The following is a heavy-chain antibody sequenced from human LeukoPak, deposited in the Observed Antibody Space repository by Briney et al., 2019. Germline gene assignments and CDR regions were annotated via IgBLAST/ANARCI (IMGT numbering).Heavy chain of an antibody. CDR1: GFTFYSYW. D-gene: IGHD4-17*01. J-gene: IGHJ6*02. CDR3: ATHYGDYVSGMDV. CDR2: INGDGSTS. Sequence: GGSLRLSCAASGFTFYSYWMHWVRQAPGKGLVWVSCINGDGSTSNYADSVKGRFTISRDNAKNSLYLQMNSLRAEDTAVYYCATHYGDYVSGMDVWGQGTTVTVSS. V-gene: IGHV3-74*01.